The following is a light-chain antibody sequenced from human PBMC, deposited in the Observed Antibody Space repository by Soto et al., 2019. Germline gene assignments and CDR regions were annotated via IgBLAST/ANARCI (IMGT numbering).Light chain of an antibody. V-gene: IGLV1-40*01. Sequence: QSVLTQPPSVSGAPGQXXTISCTGSSSNIGAGYDVHWYQQLPGTAPKLLIYGNSNRPSGVPDRFSGSKSGTSASLAITGLQAEDEADYYCQSYDSSLSGNVVFGGGTKLTVL. CDR3: QSYDSSLSGNVV. CDR1: SSNIGAGYD. J-gene: IGLJ2*01. CDR2: GNS.